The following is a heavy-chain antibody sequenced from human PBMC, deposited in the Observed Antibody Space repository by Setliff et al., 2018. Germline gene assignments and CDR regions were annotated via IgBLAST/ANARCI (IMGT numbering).Heavy chain of an antibody. Sequence: ESLKISCKGSGYTFTNYWIAWVRQMPGKGLEYMGIIYPADSDTTYSPSFQGQVTISADKSINTAYLQWSSLKASDTAIYYCARVGPLTDDAFDIWGQGTMVT. J-gene: IGHJ3*02. CDR3: ARVGPLTDDAFDI. CDR2: IYPADSDT. V-gene: IGHV5-51*01. D-gene: IGHD1-26*01. CDR1: GYTFTNYW.